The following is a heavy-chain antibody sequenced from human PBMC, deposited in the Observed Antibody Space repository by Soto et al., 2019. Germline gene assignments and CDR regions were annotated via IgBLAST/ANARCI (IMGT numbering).Heavy chain of an antibody. Sequence: QVQLVESGGGVVQPGRSLRLSCAASGSIFSSYAMHWVRRAPGKGLEWVAAISFDGSSEYYADSVKGRFTISREGSRKTLFPQMDNVRLEDTAVYFWAREDFRQWLDPKTRFDPWGQGTQVTVS. CDR3: AREDFRQWLDPKTRFDP. CDR1: GSIFSSYA. J-gene: IGHJ5*02. V-gene: IGHV3-30-3*01. D-gene: IGHD6-19*01. CDR2: ISFDGSSE.